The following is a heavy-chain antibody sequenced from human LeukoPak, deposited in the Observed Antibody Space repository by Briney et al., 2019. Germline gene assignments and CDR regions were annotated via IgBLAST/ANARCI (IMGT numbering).Heavy chain of an antibody. J-gene: IGHJ6*02. CDR1: GFTFSNYN. CDR2: ISSTSSTI. Sequence: GGSLRLSCAASGFTFSNYNFNWVRQAPGKGLEWVSYISSTSSTIYYADSMKGRFTISRDNAKNSLYLQMNSLRAEDTAVYYCARDPPHGMDVWGQGTTVTVSS. CDR3: ARDPPHGMDV. V-gene: IGHV3-48*01.